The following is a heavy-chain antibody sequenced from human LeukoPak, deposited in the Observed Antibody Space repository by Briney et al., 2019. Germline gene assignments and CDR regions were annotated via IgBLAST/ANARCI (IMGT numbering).Heavy chain of an antibody. D-gene: IGHD4-23*01. J-gene: IGHJ4*01. CDR1: KFTLSSYS. V-gene: IGHV3-23*01. CDR3: AKHRGPYGANPFDL. CDR2: VTDSGRSP. Sequence: GGSLRLSCVASKFTLSSYSMSWLRPAPGQGLEWVSTVTDSGRSPFYADSVRGRFTISRDNSNNTLYLHLASLTADDTAFYYCAKHRGPYGANPFDLWGPGTLVTVSS.